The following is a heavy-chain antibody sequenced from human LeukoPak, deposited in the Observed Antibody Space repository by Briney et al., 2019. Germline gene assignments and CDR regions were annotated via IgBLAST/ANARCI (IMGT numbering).Heavy chain of an antibody. D-gene: IGHD6-19*01. J-gene: IGHJ4*02. CDR1: GFTFSSYA. V-gene: IGHV3-64D*06. CDR3: VKDGRGWLVDY. Sequence: GGFLRLSCAASGFTFSSYAMSWVRQAPGKGLEYVSAISSNGNNTYYADSVKGRFTISRDSSKNTLYLQMTSLRTEDTAVYYCVKDGRGWLVDYWGQGTLVTVSS. CDR2: ISSNGNNT.